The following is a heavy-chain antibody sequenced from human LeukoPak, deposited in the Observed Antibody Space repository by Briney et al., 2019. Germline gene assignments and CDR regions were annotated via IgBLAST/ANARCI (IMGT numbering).Heavy chain of an antibody. D-gene: IGHD6-13*01. J-gene: IGHJ5*02. V-gene: IGHV4-34*01. CDR1: GGSFTNYY. CDR2: IDHSGIT. Sequence: SETLSLTCGVYGGSFTNYYWSWIRQPPGKGLEWIGEIDHSGITNYNSSLKSRATISGDTSKNQFSLNLTSVTAADTAIYYCARRPRGGVPAAYNWFDPWGQGTLVSVSS. CDR3: ARRPRGGVPAAYNWFDP.